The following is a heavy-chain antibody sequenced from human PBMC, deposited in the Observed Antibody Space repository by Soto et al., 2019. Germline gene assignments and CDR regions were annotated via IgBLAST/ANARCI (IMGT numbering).Heavy chain of an antibody. CDR3: ARYREIAVAWSYYYYYGMDV. CDR1: GGSFSGYY. Sequence: SETLSLTCAVYGGSFSGYYWSWIRQPPGKGLEWIGEINHSGSTYYNPSLKSRVTISVDTSKNQFSLKLSSVTAADTAVYYCARYREIAVAWSYYYYYGMDVWGQGTTVTVSS. CDR2: INHSGST. D-gene: IGHD6-19*01. V-gene: IGHV4-34*01. J-gene: IGHJ6*02.